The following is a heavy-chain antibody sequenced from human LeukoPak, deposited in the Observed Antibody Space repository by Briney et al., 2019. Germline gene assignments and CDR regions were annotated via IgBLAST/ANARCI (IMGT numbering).Heavy chain of an antibody. D-gene: IGHD3-10*01. V-gene: IGHV3-21*01. Sequence: PGGSLRLSCAASGFTFSTSAMNWVRQVPGKGLEWVSSIDLDSSHIYYAASVRGRFTISRDNARNSVYLQMNSLRVEDTAVYYCAAGPEAVDSWGQGTLVTVSS. J-gene: IGHJ4*02. CDR2: IDLDSSHI. CDR3: AAGPEAVDS. CDR1: GFTFSTSA.